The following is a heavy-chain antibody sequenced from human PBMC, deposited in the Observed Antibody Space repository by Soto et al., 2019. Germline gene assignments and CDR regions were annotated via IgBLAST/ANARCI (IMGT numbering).Heavy chain of an antibody. D-gene: IGHD5-18*01. CDR1: GASINTNDHY. V-gene: IGHV4-39*01. J-gene: IGHJ3*02. Sequence: SETLSLICTVSGASINTNDHYWAWIRRPPGKGLEWLGSIYYSGNSYYTPSLKSRVTISVDTSKNKFSLKLRSVTAADTAVYYCARHEGYTYGAPSGAFDIWGPGTMVTVS. CDR2: IYYSGNS. CDR3: ARHEGYTYGAPSGAFDI.